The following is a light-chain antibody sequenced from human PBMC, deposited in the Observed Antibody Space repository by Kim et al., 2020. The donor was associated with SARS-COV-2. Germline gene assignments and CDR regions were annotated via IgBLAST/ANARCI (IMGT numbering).Light chain of an antibody. CDR3: QQTYSASRT. CDR2: TAS. V-gene: IGKV1-39*01. CDR1: QDISRY. Sequence: DIQMTQSPSSLSASVGDRVTITCRASQDISRYLNWYQQKPGKAPKLLIYTASSLQSGVPSRFTGSGSETDFTLTISSLQPEDFATHCCQQTYSASRTFGQGTKVDI. J-gene: IGKJ1*01.